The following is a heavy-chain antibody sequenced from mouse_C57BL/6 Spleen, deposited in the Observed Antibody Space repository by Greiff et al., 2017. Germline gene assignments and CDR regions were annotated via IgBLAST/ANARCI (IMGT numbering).Heavy chain of an antibody. CDR3: ARKGDAYWYFDV. J-gene: IGHJ1*03. V-gene: IGHV1-22*01. CDR1: GYTFTDYN. Sequence: EVKVVESGPELVKPGASVKMSCKASGYTFTDYNMHWVKQSHGKSLEWIGYINPNNGGTSYNQKFKGKATLTVNKSSSTAYMELRSLTSEDSAVYYCARKGDAYWYFDVWGTGTTVTVSS. CDR2: INPNNGGT.